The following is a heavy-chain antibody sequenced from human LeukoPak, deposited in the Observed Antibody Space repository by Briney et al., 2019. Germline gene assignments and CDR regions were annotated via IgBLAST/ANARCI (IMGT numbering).Heavy chain of an antibody. CDR3: ARVRGYYDSSGYDY. CDR1: GASISSYY. V-gene: IGHV4-59*01. Sequence: SETLSLTCTVAGASISSYYWSWIRQPPGKGQEWIGYIYYSGRTNYNPALKRRVTISEDTSKNQISLKLSSVTAADTAVYYCARVRGYYDSSGYDYWGQGTLVTVSS. J-gene: IGHJ4*02. CDR2: IYYSGRT. D-gene: IGHD3-22*01.